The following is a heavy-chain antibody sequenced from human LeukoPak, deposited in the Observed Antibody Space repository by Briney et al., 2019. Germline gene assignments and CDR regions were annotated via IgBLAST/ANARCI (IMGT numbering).Heavy chain of an antibody. CDR2: ISYDGSNK. D-gene: IGHD2-21*02. V-gene: IGHV3-30*18. CDR1: GFTFSSYG. CDR3: AKTYCGGDCRVYYYYYGMDV. Sequence: GRSLRLSCAASGFTFSSYGMHRVRQAPGKGLEWVAVISYDGSNKYYADSVKGRFTISRDNSKNTLYLQMNSLRAEDTAVYYCAKTYCGGDCRVYYYYYGMDVWGQGTTVTVSS. J-gene: IGHJ6*02.